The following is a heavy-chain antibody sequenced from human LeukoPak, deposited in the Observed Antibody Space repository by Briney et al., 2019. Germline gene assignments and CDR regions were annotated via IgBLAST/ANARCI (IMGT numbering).Heavy chain of an antibody. CDR3: ARVEDRFGEFEYDY. J-gene: IGHJ4*02. V-gene: IGHV3-21*01. CDR1: GFTFSSYS. CDR2: ISSSSSYI. Sequence: GGSLRLSCAASGFTFSSYSMNWVRQAPGKGLEWVSSISSSSSYIYYADSVKGRFTISRDNAKNSLYLQMNSLRAEDTAVYYCARVEDRFGEFEYDYWGRGTLVTVSS. D-gene: IGHD3-10*01.